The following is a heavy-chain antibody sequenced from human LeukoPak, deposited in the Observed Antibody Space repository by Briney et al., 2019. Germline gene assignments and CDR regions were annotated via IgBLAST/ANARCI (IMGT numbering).Heavy chain of an antibody. J-gene: IGHJ6*02. CDR3: ARARRTIGPPKDYYYYGMDV. V-gene: IGHV1-69*01. CDR2: IIPIFGTA. CDR1: GGTFSSYA. D-gene: IGHD2-2*01. Sequence: SVKVSCKASGGTFSSYAISWVRQAPGQGLEWMGGIIPIFGTANYAQKIQGRVTITADESTSTAYMELSSLRSEDTAVYYCARARRTIGPPKDYYYYGMDVWGQGTTVTVSS.